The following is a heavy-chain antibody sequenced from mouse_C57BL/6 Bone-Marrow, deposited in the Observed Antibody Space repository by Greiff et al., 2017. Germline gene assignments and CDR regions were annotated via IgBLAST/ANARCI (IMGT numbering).Heavy chain of an antibody. Sequence: EVQLQQSGPGLAKPSQTLSLTCSVTGYSITGDYLNWIRKFPGNKLEYMGYISHSGSTYYNPSLNSRISITRDTSKNQYYLQLNSVTTEDTAVYYCARYNYCGSSWDFDVWGTGTTVTVSS. V-gene: IGHV3-8*01. J-gene: IGHJ1*03. CDR1: GYSITGDY. D-gene: IGHD1-1*01. CDR3: ARYNYCGSSWDFDV. CDR2: ISHSGST.